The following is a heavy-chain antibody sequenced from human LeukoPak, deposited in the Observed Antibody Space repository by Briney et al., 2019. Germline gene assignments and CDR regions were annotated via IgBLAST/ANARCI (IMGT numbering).Heavy chain of an antibody. CDR3: AKDGYNYSDY. V-gene: IGHV3-30*02. CDR1: GFAFSNYG. Sequence: GGSLRLSCAASGFAFSNYGMHWVRQAPGKGLEWVAFIRYDGSNKDYADSVKGRFTISRDNSKNTLYLQMNSLRAEDTAIYYCAKDGYNYSDYWGQGTLVTVSS. CDR2: IRYDGSNK. D-gene: IGHD5-24*01. J-gene: IGHJ4*02.